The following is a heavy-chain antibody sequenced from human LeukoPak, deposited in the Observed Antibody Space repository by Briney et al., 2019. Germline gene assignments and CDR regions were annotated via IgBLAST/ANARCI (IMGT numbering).Heavy chain of an antibody. D-gene: IGHD3-10*01. CDR3: ARDYPGFGELFGNWFDP. J-gene: IGHJ5*02. V-gene: IGHV1-18*04. CDR2: ISAYNGNT. Sequence: ASVNVSSKVSGYTFTSYGISWVRQAPGQVREWKGWISAYNGNTKYAQKLQGRVTMTTDTSTSTAYVELRSLRSDDTAVYYCARDYPGFGELFGNWFDPWGQGTLVTVSS. CDR1: GYTFTSYG.